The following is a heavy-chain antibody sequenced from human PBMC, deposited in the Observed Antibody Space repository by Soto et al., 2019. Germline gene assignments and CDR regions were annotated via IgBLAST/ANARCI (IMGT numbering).Heavy chain of an antibody. D-gene: IGHD6-19*01. V-gene: IGHV1-3*04. J-gene: IGHJ6*02. Sequence: ASVKVSCKASVYTFTAYSMHWVRQAPGQGLEWLGRINIGTGDTEYLQMFQGRFMIDRDTSATTGYLEVSSLRSEDTAGYFLGKVVASIYGLDVWGQGTTVTVSS. CDR2: INIGTGDT. CDR1: VYTFTAYS. CDR3: GKVVASIYGLDV.